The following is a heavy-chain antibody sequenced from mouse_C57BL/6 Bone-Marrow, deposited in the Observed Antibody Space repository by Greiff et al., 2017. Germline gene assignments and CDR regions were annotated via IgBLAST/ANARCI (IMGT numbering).Heavy chain of an antibody. CDR3: ARTRWLLRAMNY. CDR1: GYAFSSYW. V-gene: IGHV1-80*01. J-gene: IGHJ4*01. Sequence: VQLQQSGAELVKPGASVKISCKASGYAFSSYWMNWVKQRPGKGLEWIGQIYPGDGDTNYNRKFKGKATLTADKSSSTAYMQLSSLTSKASAVYFGARTRWLLRAMNYWGRGTSVAVSS. CDR2: IYPGDGDT. D-gene: IGHD2-3*01.